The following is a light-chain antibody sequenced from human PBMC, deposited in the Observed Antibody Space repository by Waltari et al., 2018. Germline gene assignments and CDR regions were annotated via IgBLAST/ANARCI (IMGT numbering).Light chain of an antibody. CDR2: GAS. Sequence: EVVFTQSPDTLSLSPWERSTLFCRASQSISNNYLAWYQQKPGQAPRLLIHGASSRATGIPDKFSASGSGTDFTLTISRLEPEDFAVYYCQQYGNSPAYGFGQGTKLEV. V-gene: IGKV3-20*01. CDR1: QSISNNY. CDR3: QQYGNSPAYG. J-gene: IGKJ2*03.